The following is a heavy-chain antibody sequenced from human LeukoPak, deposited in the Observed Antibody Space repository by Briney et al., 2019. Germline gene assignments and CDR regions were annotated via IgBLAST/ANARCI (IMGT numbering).Heavy chain of an antibody. CDR1: GYTFTSYG. V-gene: IGHV1-18*01. Sequence: ASVKVSCKASGYTFTSYGISWVRQAPGQGLEWMGWISAYNGNTNYAQKLQGRVTMTTDTSTSTAYMELRSLRSDDTAVYYCASTGYSSSWTQSDYWGQGTLVTVSS. CDR3: ASTGYSSSWTQSDY. D-gene: IGHD6-13*01. J-gene: IGHJ4*02. CDR2: ISAYNGNT.